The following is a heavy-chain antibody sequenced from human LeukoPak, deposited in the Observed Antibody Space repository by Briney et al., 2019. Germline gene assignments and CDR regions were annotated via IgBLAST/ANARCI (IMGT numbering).Heavy chain of an antibody. D-gene: IGHD3-10*01. J-gene: IGHJ6*04. Sequence: PVKVSCKASGGTFSSYTISWVRQAPGQGLEWMGRIIPILGIANYAQKFQGRVTITADKSTSTAYMELSSLRSEDTAVYYCARDAGAMVRQMDVWGKGTTVTVSS. V-gene: IGHV1-69*04. CDR2: IIPILGIA. CDR1: GGTFSSYT. CDR3: ARDAGAMVRQMDV.